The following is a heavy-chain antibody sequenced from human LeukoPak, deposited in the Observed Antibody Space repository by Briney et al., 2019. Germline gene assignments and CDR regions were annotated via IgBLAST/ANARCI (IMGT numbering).Heavy chain of an antibody. Sequence: GGSLRLSCAASGVTFSSYWMHWVRQAPGKGLGWVSRINSDGSSTSYADSVRGRFTISRDNAKNTLYLQMNSLRAEDTAVYYCARVFVGPPSKISRAFDYWGQGTLVTVSS. D-gene: IGHD2-21*01. CDR1: GVTFSSYW. CDR3: ARVFVGPPSKISRAFDY. J-gene: IGHJ4*02. V-gene: IGHV3-74*01. CDR2: INSDGSST.